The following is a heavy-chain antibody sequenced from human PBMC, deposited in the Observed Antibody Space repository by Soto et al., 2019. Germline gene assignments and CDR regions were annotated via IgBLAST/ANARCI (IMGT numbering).Heavy chain of an antibody. D-gene: IGHD3-3*01. CDR3: GRVGQVLAETFDS. Sequence: WASVKVSCKASGYPFTSQYIHWVRHAPGQGFQWMGIINPRDGKTTYAQNFQGTITMTRDTSTSTLYLELTSLTSDDTAVYYCGRVGQVLAETFDSWGQGTLVTVSS. CDR2: INPRDGKT. V-gene: IGHV1-46*01. CDR1: GYPFTSQY. J-gene: IGHJ4*02.